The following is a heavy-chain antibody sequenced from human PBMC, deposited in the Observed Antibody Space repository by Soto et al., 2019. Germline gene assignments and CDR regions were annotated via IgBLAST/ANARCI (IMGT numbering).Heavy chain of an antibody. J-gene: IGHJ2*01. CDR3: TREVGGTICL. D-gene: IGHD1-26*01. CDR1: GYTFSSYS. CDR2: NSSSISNI. Sequence: EEQLVESGGGLVQPGGSLRLSCAGSGYTFSSYSMRWVSQAPGKGLEWVSYNSSSISNIQYAESVKGRFTVSRDNGKNSLYLQMASLRVEDTAVYYCTREVGGTICLWGRGTLVTVSS. V-gene: IGHV3-48*01.